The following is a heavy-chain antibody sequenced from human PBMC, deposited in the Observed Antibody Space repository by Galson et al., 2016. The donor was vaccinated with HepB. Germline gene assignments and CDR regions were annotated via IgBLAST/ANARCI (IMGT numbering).Heavy chain of an antibody. V-gene: IGHV3-21*04. CDR3: ARDAGYCSNCNCQATIDC. D-gene: IGHD2-2*01. J-gene: IGHJ4*02. CDR1: GFTFSSYA. CDR2: IDRSSRYI. Sequence: SLRLSCEASGFTFSSYAMDWVRQAPGKGLEWVSSIDRSSRYIYYADSLKGRFTISRDNARNSLFLQMTSLTTEDTAVYSWARDAGYCSNCNCQATIDCWGQGTLVTVSS.